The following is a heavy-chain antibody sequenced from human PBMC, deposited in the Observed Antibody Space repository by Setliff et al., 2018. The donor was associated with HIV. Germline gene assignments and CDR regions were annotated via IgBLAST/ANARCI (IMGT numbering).Heavy chain of an antibody. V-gene: IGHV1-8*02. CDR1: GYTFVNYD. CDR2: MNPKSGNT. D-gene: IGHD6-13*01. Sequence: ASVKVSCKASGYTFVNYDICWVRQAAGQGLEWVGWMNPKSGNTGHAQKFQGRVTLTSDTSISTAYMVLSSLKSEDTAVYYCARSPAGSAGTEYDYWGLGSLVTVSS. CDR3: ARSPAGSAGTEYDY. J-gene: IGHJ4*02.